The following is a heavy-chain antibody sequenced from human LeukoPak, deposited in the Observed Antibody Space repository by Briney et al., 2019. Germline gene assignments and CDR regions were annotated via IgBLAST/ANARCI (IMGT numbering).Heavy chain of an antibody. V-gene: IGHV4-59*11. Sequence: SETLSLTCTVSGGSITSHYWTWIRQSPGKGLKDIAYINYSGDTNYNPSLRSRVTISVDTSKNQFSLKLSSVSAADTAVYYCARLFGDTALRVHYHYMDVWGKGTTVTVSS. CDR1: GGSITSHY. D-gene: IGHD3-3*01. CDR2: INYSGDT. CDR3: ARLFGDTALRVHYHYMDV. J-gene: IGHJ6*03.